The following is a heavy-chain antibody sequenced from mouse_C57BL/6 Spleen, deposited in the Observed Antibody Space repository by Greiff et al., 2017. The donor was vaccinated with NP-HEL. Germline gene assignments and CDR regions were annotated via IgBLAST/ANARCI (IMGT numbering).Heavy chain of an antibody. CDR3: ARSPYGYDVAY. CDR1: GYTFTSYW. CDR2: IHPNSGST. Sequence: QVQLQQPGAELVKPGASVKLSCKASGYTFTSYWMHWVKQRPGQGLEWIGMIHPNSGSTNYNEKFKSKATLTVDKSSSTAYMQLSSLTSEDSAVYYCARSPYGYDVAYWGQRTLVTVSA. V-gene: IGHV1-64*01. D-gene: IGHD2-2*01. J-gene: IGHJ3*01.